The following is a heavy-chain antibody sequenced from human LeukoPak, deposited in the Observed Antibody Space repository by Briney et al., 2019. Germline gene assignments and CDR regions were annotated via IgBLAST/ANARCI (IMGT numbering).Heavy chain of an antibody. J-gene: IGHJ4*02. D-gene: IGHD3-3*01. CDR1: GYTFTSYG. CDR2: ISAYNGNT. V-gene: IGHV1-18*01. CDR3: ASAKLYDFWSGYSSLDY. Sequence: ASVKVSCKASGYTFTSYGISWVRQAPGQGLEWMGWISAYNGNTNYAQKLQDRVTMTTDTSTSTAYVELRSLRSDDTAVYYCASAKLYDFWSGYSSLDYWGQGTLVTVSS.